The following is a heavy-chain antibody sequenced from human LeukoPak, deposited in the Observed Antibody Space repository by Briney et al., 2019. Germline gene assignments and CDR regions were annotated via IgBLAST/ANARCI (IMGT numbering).Heavy chain of an antibody. V-gene: IGHV3-30*04. CDR3: ARDGGDH. Sequence: PGGSLRLSCAASGFTFSSYAMHWVRQAPGKGLEWVAVISYDGSNKYYADSVKGRFTISRDNSKNTLYLQMNSLGAEDTAVYYCARDGGDHWGQGTLVTVSS. D-gene: IGHD3-16*01. CDR1: GFTFSSYA. J-gene: IGHJ4*02. CDR2: ISYDGSNK.